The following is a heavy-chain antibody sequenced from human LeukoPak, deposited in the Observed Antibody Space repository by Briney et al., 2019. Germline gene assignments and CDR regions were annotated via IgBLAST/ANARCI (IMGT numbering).Heavy chain of an antibody. Sequence: SETLSLTCTVSGGSINSYYWSWIRQPPGKGLEWIGYIYYSGSTNYNPSLKSRVTISVDTSNNQFSLKLSSVTAADTAVYYCASSSNYDFWTGYYKDNWFDPWGQRTLVTVSS. J-gene: IGHJ5*02. D-gene: IGHD3-3*01. CDR3: ASSSNYDFWTGYYKDNWFDP. CDR2: IYYSGST. V-gene: IGHV4-59*01. CDR1: GGSINSYY.